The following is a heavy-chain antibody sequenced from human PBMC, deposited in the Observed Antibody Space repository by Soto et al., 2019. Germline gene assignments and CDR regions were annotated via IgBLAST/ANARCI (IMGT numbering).Heavy chain of an antibody. CDR3: AKDIKRGSVYYYYGMDV. CDR2: ISWDGGST. J-gene: IGHJ6*02. CDR1: GFTFDDYT. V-gene: IGHV3-43*01. Sequence: GGSLRLSCAASGFTFDDYTMHWVRQAPGKGLEWVSLISWDGGSTYYADSVKGRFTISRDNSKNSLYLQMNSLRTEDTALYYCAKDIKRGSVYYYYGMDVWGQGTTVTVSS. D-gene: IGHD3-10*01.